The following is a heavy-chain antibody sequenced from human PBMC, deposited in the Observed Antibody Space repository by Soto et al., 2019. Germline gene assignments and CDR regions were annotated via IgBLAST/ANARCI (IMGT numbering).Heavy chain of an antibody. J-gene: IGHJ4*02. CDR1: GGSISSGGYY. D-gene: IGHD5-12*01. V-gene: IGHV4-31*03. Sequence: PSETLSLTCTVSGGSISSGGYYWSWIRQHPGKGLEWIGYIYYSGSTYYNPSLKSRVTISVDTSKNQFSLKLSSVTAADTAVYYCARYRVGGYDLGAWDYWGKGTLVTVSS. CDR2: IYYSGST. CDR3: ARYRVGGYDLGAWDY.